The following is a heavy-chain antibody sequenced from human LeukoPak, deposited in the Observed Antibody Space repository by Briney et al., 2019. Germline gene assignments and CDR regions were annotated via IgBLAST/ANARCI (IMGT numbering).Heavy chain of an antibody. CDR2: INHSGST. D-gene: IGHD2-2*01. Sequence: PSETLSLTCAVYGGSFSGYYWSWIRQPPGKGLEWIGEINHSGSTNYNPSLKSRVTISVDTSKNQFSLKLSSVTAADTAVHYCARGSQGYCSSTSCSFDYWGQGTLVTVSS. CDR3: ARGSQGYCSSTSCSFDY. J-gene: IGHJ4*02. CDR1: GGSFSGYY. V-gene: IGHV4-34*01.